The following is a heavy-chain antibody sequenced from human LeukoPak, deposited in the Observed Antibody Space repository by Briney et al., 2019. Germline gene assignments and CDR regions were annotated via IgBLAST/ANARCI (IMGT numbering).Heavy chain of an antibody. V-gene: IGHV1-2*02. CDR3: ARDYSSSPPRTFDY. CDR1: GYTFTAYY. Sequence: ASVKVSCKASGYTFTAYYIHWLRQAPGQGLEWMGWISPNSGGTNYAPKFQGRVTMTRDTSISTAYMELSSLRSDDTAVYYCARDYSSSPPRTFDYWGRGTLATVSS. CDR2: ISPNSGGT. J-gene: IGHJ4*02. D-gene: IGHD6-6*01.